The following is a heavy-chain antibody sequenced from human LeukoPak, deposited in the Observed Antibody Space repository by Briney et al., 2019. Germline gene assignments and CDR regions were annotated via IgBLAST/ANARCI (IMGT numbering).Heavy chain of an antibody. CDR2: IYYSGST. CDR1: GGSISSSSYY. CDR3: ARDRGYFYYFDY. J-gene: IGHJ4*02. Sequence: SETLSLTCTVSGGSISSSSYYWGWIRQPPGKGLEWIGSIYYSGSTYYNPSLKSRVTISVDTSKNQFSLKPSSVTAADTAVYYCARDRGYFYYFDYWGQGTLVTVSS. D-gene: IGHD2/OR15-2a*01. V-gene: IGHV4-39*07.